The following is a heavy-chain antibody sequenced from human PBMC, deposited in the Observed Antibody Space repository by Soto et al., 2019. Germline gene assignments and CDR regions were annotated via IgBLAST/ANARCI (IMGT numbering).Heavy chain of an antibody. CDR3: AKAWGWFDP. J-gene: IGHJ5*02. CDR2: VSASGGTT. Sequence: EVQLLESGGGLVEPGGSLRLSCAASGFTFTSYVMSWVRQAPGKGLEWVSAVSASGGTTYYADSVKGRFTISRDKSKNTLYLQMSSLRDEDTAVYFCAKAWGWFDPWGQGTLVTVSS. CDR1: GFTFTSYV. V-gene: IGHV3-23*01. D-gene: IGHD7-27*01.